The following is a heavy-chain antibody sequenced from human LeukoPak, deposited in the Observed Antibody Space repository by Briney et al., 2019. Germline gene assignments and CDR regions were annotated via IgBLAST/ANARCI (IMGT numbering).Heavy chain of an antibody. J-gene: IGHJ4*02. CDR3: ARHLAETYSSGWYSPGFDY. D-gene: IGHD6-19*01. CDR2: IYYSGST. V-gene: IGHV4-39*01. Sequence: SETLSLTCTVSGGSISSSSYYWGWLRQPPGKGLEWIGSIYYSGSTYYNPSLKSRVTISVDTSKNQFSLKLSSVTAADTAVYYCARHLAETYSSGWYSPGFDYWGQGTLVTVSS. CDR1: GGSISSSSYY.